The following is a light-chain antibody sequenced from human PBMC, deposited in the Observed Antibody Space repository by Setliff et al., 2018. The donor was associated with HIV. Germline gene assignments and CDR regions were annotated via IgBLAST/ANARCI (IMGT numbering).Light chain of an antibody. V-gene: IGLV2-14*03. Sequence: ALTQPASVSGSPGQSITISCTGISSDAGGYYSVSWYQQHPGKAPKLMIYDVINRPSGVSNRFSGSRSGNTASLTISGLQVEDEADYYCSSYTTSSTLYVFGPGTKVTVL. CDR1: SSDAGGYYS. CDR3: SSYTTSSTLYV. CDR2: DVI. J-gene: IGLJ1*01.